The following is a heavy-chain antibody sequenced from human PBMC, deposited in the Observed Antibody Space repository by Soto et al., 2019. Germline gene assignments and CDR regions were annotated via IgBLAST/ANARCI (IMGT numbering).Heavy chain of an antibody. V-gene: IGHV3-30-3*01. CDR1: GFTFSSYA. CDR2: ISYDGSNK. J-gene: IGHJ4*02. Sequence: QVQLVESGGGVVQPGRSLRLSCAASGFTFSSYAMHWVRQAPGKGLEWVAVISYDGSNKYYADSVKGRFTISRDNSKNTLYLQMNSLRAEDTAVYYCAREFDYYKSRAPSFDYWGQGTLVTVSS. CDR3: AREFDYYKSRAPSFDY. D-gene: IGHD3-22*01.